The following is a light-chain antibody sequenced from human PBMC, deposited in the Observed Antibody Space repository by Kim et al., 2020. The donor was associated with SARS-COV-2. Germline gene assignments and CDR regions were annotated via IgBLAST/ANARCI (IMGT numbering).Light chain of an antibody. CDR2: LDT. CDR3: QVWDSSTNWV. CDR1: KLGDKY. J-gene: IGLJ3*02. V-gene: IGLV3-1*01. Sequence: SYELTQPPSVSVSPGQTASITCSGNKLGDKYACWYQKKPGQSPVLVIYLDTKRPSGIPERFSGSNSGNTATLTITGTQTMDEADYYCQVWDSSTNWVFGGGTQLTVL.